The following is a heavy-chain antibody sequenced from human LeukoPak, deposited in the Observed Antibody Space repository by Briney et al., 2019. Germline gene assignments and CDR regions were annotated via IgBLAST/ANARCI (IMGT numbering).Heavy chain of an antibody. CDR2: SSGSGGST. D-gene: IGHD1-14*01. CDR3: AKWVFSGFDY. Sequence: GGSLRLSCAASGVTFNSHAMTWVRQAPGKGLEWVSGSSGSGGSTYYADSVKGRFTISRDNSKNKLYLQMNSLRAEDTAVYYCAKWVFSGFDYWGQGTLVTVSS. CDR1: GVTFNSHA. V-gene: IGHV3-23*01. J-gene: IGHJ4*02.